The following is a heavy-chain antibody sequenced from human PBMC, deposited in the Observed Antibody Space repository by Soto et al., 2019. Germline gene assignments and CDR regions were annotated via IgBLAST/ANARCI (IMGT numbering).Heavy chain of an antibody. CDR1: EFTFSRHG. Sequence: QVQLVESGGGVVQPGRSLRLSCAASEFTFSRHGMHWVRQAPGKGLQWVGVIWSDGSNVVYADSVKGRFLISRDNSKNILYLQMNSLRAEDTAVYYCARETTFRENKRNYMDVWGTGITGTVSS. CDR3: ARETTFRENKRNYMDV. D-gene: IGHD1-1*01. J-gene: IGHJ6*03. CDR2: IWSDGSNV. V-gene: IGHV3-33*01.